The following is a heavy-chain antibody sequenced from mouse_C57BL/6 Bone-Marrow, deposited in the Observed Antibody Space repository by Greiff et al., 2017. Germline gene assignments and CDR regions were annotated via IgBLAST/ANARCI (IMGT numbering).Heavy chain of an antibody. D-gene: IGHD1-1*01. J-gene: IGHJ2*01. V-gene: IGHV5-12*01. CDR1: GFTFSDYY. Sequence: EVQGVESGGGLVQPGGSLKLSCAASGFTFSDYYMYWVRQTPEKRLEWVAYISNGGGSTYYPDTVKGRFTISRDNAKNTLYLQMSRLKSEDTAMYYCARHNYGSLNYWGQGTTLTVSS. CDR3: ARHNYGSLNY. CDR2: ISNGGGST.